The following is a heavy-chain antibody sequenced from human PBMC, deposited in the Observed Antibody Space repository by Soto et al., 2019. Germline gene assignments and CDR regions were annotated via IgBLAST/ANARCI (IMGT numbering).Heavy chain of an antibody. Sequence: GGSLRLSCAASGFTFSSYAMSWVRQAPGKGLEWVSAISGSGGSTYYADSVKGRFTISRDNSKNTLYLQMNSLRAEDTAVYYCAKRDYDILTGRPHAFDIWGQGTMVTVSS. V-gene: IGHV3-23*01. CDR1: GFTFSSYA. CDR2: ISGSGGST. J-gene: IGHJ3*02. D-gene: IGHD3-9*01. CDR3: AKRDYDILTGRPHAFDI.